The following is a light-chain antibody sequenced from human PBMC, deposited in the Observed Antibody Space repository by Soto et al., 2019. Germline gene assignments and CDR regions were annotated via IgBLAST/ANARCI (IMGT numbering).Light chain of an antibody. CDR2: GPS. CDR3: QQYNNWPQP. Sequence: EIVMTQSPATLSVSPGERATLSCRASQSVSSDLAWYQQKPGQAPRLLIYGPSTRATAIPARFCAILSGTEFTLTISSLQSEDFSVYFCQQYNNWPQPFCQGTKVDIK. V-gene: IGKV3-15*01. J-gene: IGKJ1*01. CDR1: QSVSSD.